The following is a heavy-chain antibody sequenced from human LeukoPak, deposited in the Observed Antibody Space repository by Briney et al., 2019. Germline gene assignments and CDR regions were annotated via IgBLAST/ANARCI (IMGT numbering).Heavy chain of an antibody. CDR3: AKVHDSSGYYSTDAFDI. CDR1: GFTFNSYA. D-gene: IGHD3-22*01. V-gene: IGHV3-23*01. J-gene: IGHJ3*02. Sequence: PGGSLRLSCAASGFTFNSYAMSWVRQAPGKGLEGVSAISARGGTTYYADSVKGRFTISRDNSKNTLYLQMDSLRAEDTAVYYCAKVHDSSGYYSTDAFDIWGQGTMVTVSS. CDR2: ISARGGTT.